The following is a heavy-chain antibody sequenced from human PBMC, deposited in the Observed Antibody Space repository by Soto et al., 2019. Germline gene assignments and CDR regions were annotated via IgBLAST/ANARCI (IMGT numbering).Heavy chain of an antibody. D-gene: IGHD3-22*01. V-gene: IGHV4-30-2*01. J-gene: IGHJ3*02. CDR3: AKGPNHSSGLYSAFVM. Sequence: GCCRSFIRQPPGKGLEWIGYIYHSGSTYYNPSLKSRVTVSIDRSKNQFSLKLSSVTAADTAVFYCAKGPNHSSGLYSAFVMSGPGTMVT. CDR2: IYHSGST. CDR1: GCC.